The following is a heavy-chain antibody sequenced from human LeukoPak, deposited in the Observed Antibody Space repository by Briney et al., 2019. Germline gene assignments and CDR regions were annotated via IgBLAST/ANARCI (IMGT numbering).Heavy chain of an antibody. CDR3: ASLYCSSTSCYLFH. J-gene: IGHJ4*02. V-gene: IGHV4-59*08. D-gene: IGHD2-2*01. Sequence: SETLSLTCAVSGGSISSYYWSWIRQTPGKGLEWIGYIYYSGSTNYNPSLKSRVNISVDTSKNQFSLKLSSVTAADTALYYCASLYCSSTSCYLFHWGQGTLVTVSS. CDR1: GGSISSYY. CDR2: IYYSGST.